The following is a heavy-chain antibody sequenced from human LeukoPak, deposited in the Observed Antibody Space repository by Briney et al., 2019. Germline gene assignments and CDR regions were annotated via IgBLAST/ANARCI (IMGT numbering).Heavy chain of an antibody. CDR2: ISGNDGNT. CDR1: GYTFTKNG. J-gene: IGHJ6*03. CDR3: ARVTRHNYFYYVDV. V-gene: IGHV1-18*01. Sequence: ASVKVSCKTSGYTFTKNGITWVRQAPGQGLEWVGWISGNDGNTNYAQNFRGRVVMTTDTSTSTAYMELRSLRYDDTAVYYCARVTRHNYFYYVDVWGKGTTVTVSS.